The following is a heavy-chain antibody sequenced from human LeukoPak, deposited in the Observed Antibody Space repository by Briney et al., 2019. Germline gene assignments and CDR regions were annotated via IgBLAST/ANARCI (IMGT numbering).Heavy chain of an antibody. D-gene: IGHD3-10*01. V-gene: IGHV3-23*01. CDR1: GFTFSSYA. Sequence: GGSLRLSCAASGFTFSSYAMTWVRQAPGKGLEWVSSIVVVVVVHADSVRGRFTISRDNSKNTLYLQMNSLRAEDTAIYYCAKDLVTGSLDYWGQGTLVTVSS. J-gene: IGHJ4*02. CDR2: IVVVVVV. CDR3: AKDLVTGSLDY.